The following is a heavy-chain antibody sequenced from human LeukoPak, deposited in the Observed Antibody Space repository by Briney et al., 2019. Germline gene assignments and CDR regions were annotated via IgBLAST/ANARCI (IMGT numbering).Heavy chain of an antibody. CDR1: GGSISSGDYY. CDR3: ARVLIWFGQLQNWFDP. Sequence: SETLSLTCTASGGSISSGDYYWSWIRQPPGKGLEWIAYMYYSGSTYYNPSLKSRVTMSADTSKNQFSLKLSSVTAADTAVYYCARVLIWFGQLQNWFDPWGPGTLVTVSS. V-gene: IGHV4-30-4*01. J-gene: IGHJ5*02. D-gene: IGHD3-10*01. CDR2: MYYSGST.